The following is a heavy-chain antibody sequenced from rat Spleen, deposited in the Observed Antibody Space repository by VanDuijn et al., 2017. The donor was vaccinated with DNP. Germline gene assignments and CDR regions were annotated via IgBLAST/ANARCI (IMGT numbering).Heavy chain of an antibody. J-gene: IGHJ2*01. CDR2: ISPSGGST. D-gene: IGHD1-7*01. CDR1: GFTFSNYG. Sequence: EVQLVESGGGLVQPGRSLKLSCAASGFTFSNYGMHWIRQAPTKGLEWVASISPSGGSTYYRDSMKGRFTISRDNAKSTLYLQMDSLRSEDTATYYGATHDWVNWGQGVMVTVSS. V-gene: IGHV5-19*01. CDR3: ATHDWVN.